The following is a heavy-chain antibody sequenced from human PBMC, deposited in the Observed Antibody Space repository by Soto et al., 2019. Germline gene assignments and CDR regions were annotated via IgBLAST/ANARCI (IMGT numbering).Heavy chain of an antibody. CDR2: ISSTTNYI. CDR1: GFTFTRYS. CDR3: ARESEDLTSNFDY. Sequence: GGSLRLSCAASGFTFTRYSVNWVRQAPGKGLEWVSSISSTTNYIYYGDSMKGRFTISRDNAKNSLYLEMNSLRAEDTAVYYCARESEDLTSNFDYWGQGTLVTVSS. V-gene: IGHV3-21*06. J-gene: IGHJ4*02.